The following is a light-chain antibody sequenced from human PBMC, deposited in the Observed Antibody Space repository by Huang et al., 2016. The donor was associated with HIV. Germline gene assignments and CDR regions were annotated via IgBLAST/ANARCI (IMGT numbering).Light chain of an antibody. CDR2: GAS. Sequence: EIVLTQSPGTLSLSPGERATLSCRASQSVSSNYLVWYQQKPGQAPRLLIYGASTRATGIPDRFSGSGSGTDFTLTISRLEPEDFAVYFCQHYGRSPPLTFGGGTKVEIK. CDR1: QSVSSNY. J-gene: IGKJ4*01. CDR3: QHYGRSPPLT. V-gene: IGKV3-20*01.